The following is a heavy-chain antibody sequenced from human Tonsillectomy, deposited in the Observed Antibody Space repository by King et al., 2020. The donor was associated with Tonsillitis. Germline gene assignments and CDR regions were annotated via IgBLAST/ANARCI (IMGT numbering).Heavy chain of an antibody. Sequence: VQLVESGGGLVQPGGSLRLSCAASVFTFSSDWMSWFRQAPGKGLEWVANIKQDGSDKYYVDSVKGRFTISRDNANNSLYLQMNGLRAEDTAVYYCARDRAGIDYWGQGTLVTVSS. V-gene: IGHV3-7*04. CDR1: VFTFSSDW. D-gene: IGHD1-14*01. J-gene: IGHJ4*02. CDR3: ARDRAGIDY. CDR2: IKQDGSDK.